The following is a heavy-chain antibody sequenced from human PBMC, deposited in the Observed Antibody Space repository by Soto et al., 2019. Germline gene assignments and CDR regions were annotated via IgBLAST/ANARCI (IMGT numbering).Heavy chain of an antibody. J-gene: IGHJ6*02. CDR3: VGALTYEVPYYFYGMDV. CDR2: IRQGGNEK. Sequence: GGSLRLSCTASGFMFSTYLMSWVRQAPGKGLEWVANIRQGGNEKFYVDSVKGRFTISRDNAKKSLYLQMNSLRAEDTAVYYCVGALTYEVPYYFYGMDVWGQGTTVTVSS. V-gene: IGHV3-7*01. CDR1: GFMFSTYL. D-gene: IGHD3-16*01.